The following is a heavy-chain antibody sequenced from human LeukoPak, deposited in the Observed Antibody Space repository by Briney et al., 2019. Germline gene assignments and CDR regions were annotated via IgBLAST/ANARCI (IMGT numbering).Heavy chain of an antibody. D-gene: IGHD2-15*01. Sequence: SETLSLTCTVSGGSISSYYWSWIRQPPGKGLEWIGYIYYSGSTNYNPSLKSRVTISVDTSKNQFSLKLSSVTAADTAVYYCAREERWSSPAFDYWGQGTLVTVSS. CDR1: GGSISSYY. J-gene: IGHJ4*02. CDR2: IYYSGST. V-gene: IGHV4-59*12. CDR3: AREERWSSPAFDY.